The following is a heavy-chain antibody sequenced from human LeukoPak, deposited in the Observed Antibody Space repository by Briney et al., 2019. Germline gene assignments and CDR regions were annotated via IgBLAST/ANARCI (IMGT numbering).Heavy chain of an antibody. CDR1: GGSISSSSYY. Sequence: TSETLSLTCTVSGGSISSSSYYWGWIRQPPGKGLEWIGRIYTSGSTNYNPSLQSRVTISLDTSKNQLSLKLSSVSAADTALYYCARVGYYYYMDVWGKGTMVTVSS. CDR2: IYTSGST. J-gene: IGHJ6*03. V-gene: IGHV4-39*07. CDR3: ARVGYYYYMDV.